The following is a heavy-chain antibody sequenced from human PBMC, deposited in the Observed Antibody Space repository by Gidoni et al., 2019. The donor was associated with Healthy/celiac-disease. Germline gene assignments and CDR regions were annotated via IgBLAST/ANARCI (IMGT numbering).Heavy chain of an antibody. J-gene: IGHJ4*02. V-gene: IGHV1-69*08. Sequence: QVQLVQSGAEGKNPGSPVKVSCKASGGTFSSYTISWVRQAPGQGLEWMGRIIPILGIANYAQKFQGRVTITADKSTSTAYMELSSLRSEDTAVYYCARDIYCGGDCYSDFDYWGQGTLVTVSS. CDR3: ARDIYCGGDCYSDFDY. CDR1: GGTFSSYT. D-gene: IGHD2-21*01. CDR2: IIPILGIA.